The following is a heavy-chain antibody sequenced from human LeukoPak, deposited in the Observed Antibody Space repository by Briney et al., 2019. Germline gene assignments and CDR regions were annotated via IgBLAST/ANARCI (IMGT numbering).Heavy chain of an antibody. CDR1: GFTVSSNY. V-gene: IGHV3-53*05. Sequence: GGSLRLSCAASGFTVSSNYMSWVRQAPGKGLEWVSVIYSGGSTYYADSVKGRFTISRDNSKNTLYLQMNSLRAEDTAVYYCAKAHQYSNYGYYYMDVWGKGTTVTVSS. D-gene: IGHD4-11*01. CDR3: AKAHQYSNYGYYYMDV. J-gene: IGHJ6*03. CDR2: IYSGGST.